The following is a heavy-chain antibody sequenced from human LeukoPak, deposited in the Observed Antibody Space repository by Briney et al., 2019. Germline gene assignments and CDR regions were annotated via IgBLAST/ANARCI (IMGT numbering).Heavy chain of an antibody. D-gene: IGHD5-12*01. CDR1: GFTFSNAW. CDR2: IKSKTDGGTT. V-gene: IGHV3-15*01. Sequence: GGSLRLSCAASGFTFSNAWMSWVRQAPGKGLEWVGRIKSKTDGGTTDYAAPVKGRFTISRGDSKNTLYLQMNSLKTEDTAVYYCTTERGPPSTPYYMDVWGKGTTVTVSS. CDR3: TTERGPPSTPYYMDV. J-gene: IGHJ6*03.